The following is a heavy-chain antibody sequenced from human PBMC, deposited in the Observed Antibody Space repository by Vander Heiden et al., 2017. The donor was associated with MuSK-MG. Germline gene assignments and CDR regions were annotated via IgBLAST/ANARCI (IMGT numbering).Heavy chain of an antibody. CDR3: ARRDSSGYYPYPDTFDI. Sequence: QVQLQQWGAGLLKPSETLSLTCAVYGGSFSGFYWSWIRQPPGKGLEWIGEINHSGSTKYNPSLKSRVTISVDTSKNQFSLKLSSVTAADTAVYYCARRDSSGYYPYPDTFDIWGQGTMVTVSS. CDR2: INHSGST. CDR1: GGSFSGFY. D-gene: IGHD3-22*01. V-gene: IGHV4-34*01. J-gene: IGHJ3*02.